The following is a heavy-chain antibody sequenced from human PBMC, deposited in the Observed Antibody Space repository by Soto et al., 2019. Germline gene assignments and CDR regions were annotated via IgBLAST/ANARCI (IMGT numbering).Heavy chain of an antibody. J-gene: IGHJ4*02. CDR1: GLTLSRYW. V-gene: IGHV3-74*01. CDR2: INSDGGTT. Sequence: EVQLVESGGGLVQPGGSLRLSCAGSGLTLSRYWMHWVRQGPGKGLVWVSRINSDGGTTTYADSVKGRFTISRDNAKNTVDLKMNSRRAEDAAVYYCLAWENNYFDFWGQGTLVTVSS. CDR3: LAWENNYFDF. D-gene: IGHD1-26*01.